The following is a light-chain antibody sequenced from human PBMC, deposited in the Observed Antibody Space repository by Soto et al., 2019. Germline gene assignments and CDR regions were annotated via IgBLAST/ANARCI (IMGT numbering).Light chain of an antibody. V-gene: IGKV3-20*01. J-gene: IGKJ1*01. CDR3: QQYGSSPWT. CDR1: QSVSSSY. CDR2: GAS. Sequence: VLTQSPGTLSLSPGERATLSCRASQSVSSSYLAWYQQKPGQAPRLLIYGASSRATGIPDRFSGSGSGTDFSLTISRLEPEDFAVYYCQQYGSSPWTFGQGTKVDIK.